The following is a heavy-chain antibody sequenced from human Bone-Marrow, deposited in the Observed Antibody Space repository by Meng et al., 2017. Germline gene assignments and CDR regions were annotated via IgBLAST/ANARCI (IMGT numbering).Heavy chain of an antibody. D-gene: IGHD5-18*01. J-gene: IGHJ4*02. Sequence: QVQLQQRGAGLLKPSETLSLNCAVYGGSFSGYYWSWIRQPPGKGLEWIGEINHSGSTNYNPSLKSRVTISVDTSKNQFSLKLSSVTAADTAVYYCARTRGYSYGYYGYWGQGTLVTVSS. CDR2: INHSGST. CDR3: ARTRGYSYGYYGY. CDR1: GGSFSGYY. V-gene: IGHV4-34*01.